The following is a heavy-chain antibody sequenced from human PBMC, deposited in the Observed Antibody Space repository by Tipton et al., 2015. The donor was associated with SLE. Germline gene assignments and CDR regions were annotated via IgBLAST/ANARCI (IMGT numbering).Heavy chain of an antibody. J-gene: IGHJ4*02. CDR3: ARAHYYIDS. V-gene: IGHV4-59*01. CDR2: IYYTGAT. Sequence: TLSLTCTVSGGSISGDHWTWIRQPPGKGLEWIGYIYYTGATNYNPSLRSRVTISLDRSKNQFSLKLDSVTADDTAVYYCARAHYYIDSWGQGTLVTVSS. CDR1: GGSISGDH.